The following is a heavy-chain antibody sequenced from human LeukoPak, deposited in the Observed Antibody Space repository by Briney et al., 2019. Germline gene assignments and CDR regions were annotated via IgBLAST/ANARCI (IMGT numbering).Heavy chain of an antibody. CDR3: ARERIAVAGKVWFDP. V-gene: IGHV3-20*01. CDR1: GFTFDDYG. CDR2: INWNGGST. Sequence: PGGSLRLSCAASGFTFDDYGMSWVRQAPGKGLEWVSGINWNGGSTSYADSVKGRFTTSRDNAKNSLYLQKNSLRAEDTALYHCARERIAVAGKVWFDPWGQGTLVTVSS. J-gene: IGHJ5*02. D-gene: IGHD6-19*01.